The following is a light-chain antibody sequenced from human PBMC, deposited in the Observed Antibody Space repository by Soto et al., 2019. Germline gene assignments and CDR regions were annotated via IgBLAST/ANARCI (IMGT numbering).Light chain of an antibody. CDR1: SSDVGGYNY. CDR3: SSHGGSGV. Sequence: QSALTQPPAASGSPGQSVAISCTGTSSDVGGYNYVSWYQQHPGKAPKLIIYEVVKRPSGVPDRFSGSKSGNTASLTVSGRQPEDEADYYCSSHGGSGVFGGGTKLTVL. CDR2: EVV. V-gene: IGLV2-8*01. J-gene: IGLJ3*02.